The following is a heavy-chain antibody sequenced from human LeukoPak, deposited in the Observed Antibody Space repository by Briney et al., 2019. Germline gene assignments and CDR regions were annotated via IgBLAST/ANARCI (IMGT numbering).Heavy chain of an antibody. J-gene: IGHJ4*02. CDR2: IWYDGSNI. CDR3: ARARDTYDNSSFSALDY. V-gene: IGHV3-33*01. Sequence: PGRSLRLSCAASGVTFSTYGMHWVRQAPGRGLEWLAVIWYDGSNIYYADSVKGRFAISRDNSRNTLYLLLNSLRAEDTAVYYCARARDTYDNSSFSALDYWGQGTLVTVSS. CDR1: GVTFSTYG. D-gene: IGHD3-22*01.